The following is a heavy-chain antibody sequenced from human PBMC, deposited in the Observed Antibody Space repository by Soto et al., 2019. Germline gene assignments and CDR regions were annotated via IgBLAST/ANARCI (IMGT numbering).Heavy chain of an antibody. V-gene: IGHV1-2*02. D-gene: IGHD3-10*01. CDR2: INTRNGVT. J-gene: IGHJ5*02. CDR1: GYTFISYY. CDR3: ARGAGSSWYAP. Sequence: QVQLVQSGAEVKKPGASVSISCRASGYTFISYYMHWVRQAPGHGLEWMGWINTRNGVTKYAQGFLDGVTMTRDASINTAYMQFTWLTSDDTAVYYCARGAGSSWYAPWGQGTLVTVSS.